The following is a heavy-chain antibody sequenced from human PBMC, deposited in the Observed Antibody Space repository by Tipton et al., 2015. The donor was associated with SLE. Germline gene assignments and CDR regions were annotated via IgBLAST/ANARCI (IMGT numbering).Heavy chain of an antibody. CDR3: ARERYGDYGVFDY. CDR1: GGSFSGYY. V-gene: IGHV4-34*01. CDR2: INHSGST. J-gene: IGHJ4*02. D-gene: IGHD4-17*01. Sequence: GLVKPSETLSLTCAVYGGSFSGYYWGWIRQPPGKGLEWIGEINHSGSTNYNPSLKSRVTISVDTSKNQFSLKLSSVAAADTAVYYCARERYGDYGVFDYWGQGTLVTVSS.